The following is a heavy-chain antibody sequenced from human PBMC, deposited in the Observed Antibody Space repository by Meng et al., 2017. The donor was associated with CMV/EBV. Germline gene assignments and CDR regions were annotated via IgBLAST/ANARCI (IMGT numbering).Heavy chain of an antibody. CDR3: HMMIVQDY. CDR2: IKSKTDGGTT. Sequence: LSLTCAASGFTFSNAWMSWVRQAPGKGPEWVGRIKSKTDGGTTDYAAPVKGRFTISRDDSKNTLYLQMNSLKTEDTAVYYCHMMIVQDYWGQGTLVTVSS. D-gene: IGHD3-22*01. V-gene: IGHV3-15*01. CDR1: GFTFSNAW. J-gene: IGHJ4*02.